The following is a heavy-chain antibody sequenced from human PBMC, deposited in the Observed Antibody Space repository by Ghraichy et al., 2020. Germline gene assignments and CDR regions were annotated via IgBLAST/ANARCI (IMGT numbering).Heavy chain of an antibody. D-gene: IGHD3-22*01. CDR1: GYSFTSYW. CDR2: IDPSDSYT. Sequence: GESLNISCKGSGYSFTSYWISWVRQMPGKGLEWMGRIDPSDSYTNYSPSFQGHVTISADKSISTAYLQWSSLKASDTAMYYCARHMRVAYYDSTSHYYYYYGMDVWGQGTTVTVSS. V-gene: IGHV5-10-1*01. J-gene: IGHJ6*02. CDR3: ARHMRVAYYDSTSHYYYYYGMDV.